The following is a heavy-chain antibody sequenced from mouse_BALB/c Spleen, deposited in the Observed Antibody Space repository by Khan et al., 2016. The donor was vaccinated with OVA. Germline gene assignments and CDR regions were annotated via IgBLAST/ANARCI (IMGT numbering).Heavy chain of an antibody. CDR1: GYSITSDYV. Sequence: EVQLQESGPGLVKPSPSLSLTCTVTGYSITSDYVWNWIRQFPGNKLEWMGYISYSGNTKYNPSLKSRISITRDTSNNQFFLQLNFVTIEDTAAYYCARIQGRDFDYWGQGTTLTVSS. D-gene: IGHD3-2*02. J-gene: IGHJ2*01. CDR2: ISYSGNT. CDR3: ARIQGRDFDY. V-gene: IGHV3-2*02.